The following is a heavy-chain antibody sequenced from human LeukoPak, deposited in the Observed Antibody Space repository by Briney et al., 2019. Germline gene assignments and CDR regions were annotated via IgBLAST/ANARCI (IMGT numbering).Heavy chain of an antibody. CDR3: ARLFANAPGYCSGGSCHYYYMDV. J-gene: IGHJ6*03. CDR1: GGSFSGYH. CDR2: ITHSGST. V-gene: IGHV4-34*01. Sequence: SETLSLTCAVYGGSFSGYHWSWIRHPPGKGVEWSGEITHSGSTNYTPSLKNRVTISVDTSMSQFSLKLSSVTAADTAVYYCARLFANAPGYCSGGSCHYYYMDVWGKGTTVTVSS. D-gene: IGHD2-15*01.